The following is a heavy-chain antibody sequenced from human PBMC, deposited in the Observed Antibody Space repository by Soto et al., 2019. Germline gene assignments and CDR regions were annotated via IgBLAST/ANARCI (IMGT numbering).Heavy chain of an antibody. J-gene: IGHJ6*02. CDR2: VVPFLRVT. D-gene: IGHD3-10*01. CDR1: GGTFYSHT. CDR3: TRESPPNYYYGMDV. V-gene: IGHV1-69*02. Sequence: QVQMVQSGAEVKKPGSSVNISCKASGGTFYSHTITWVRQAPGQGLEWMGRVVPFLRVTTYAQKFRDRLTIVADKATETAYMELGSLTSEESAIYYCTRESPPNYYYGMDVWGQGTTVTVS.